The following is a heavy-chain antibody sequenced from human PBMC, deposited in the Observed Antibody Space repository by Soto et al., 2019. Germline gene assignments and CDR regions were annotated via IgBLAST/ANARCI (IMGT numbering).Heavy chain of an antibody. CDR1: GYTFTNFG. D-gene: IGHD3-22*01. J-gene: IGHJ4*02. Sequence: ASVKVSCKTSGYTFTNFGISWVRQAPGQGLEWMGWISAYNGNTNYAQKFQGRFTVTMDTSTSTVYMELGSLRSEDTAVYYCVRDPSSGYRSFDYWGQGTLVTVSS. CDR3: VRDPSSGYRSFDY. V-gene: IGHV1-18*01. CDR2: ISAYNGNT.